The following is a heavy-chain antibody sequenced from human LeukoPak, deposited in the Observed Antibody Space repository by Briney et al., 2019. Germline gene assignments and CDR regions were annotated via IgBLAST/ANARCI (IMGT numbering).Heavy chain of an antibody. J-gene: IGHJ4*02. D-gene: IGHD2-2*01. CDR3: GRQGYAAAYYFLDF. CDR1: SGSINSYY. V-gene: IGHV4-4*07. Sequence: SETLSLTCTVSSGSINSYYWGWVRQPPGKGLEWIGRIYTTGATQYNPSLKSRVTMSIDTSTNQFSLNLRSMTAADTAVYYCGRQGYAAAYYFLDFWSQGTLVAVS. CDR2: IYTTGAT.